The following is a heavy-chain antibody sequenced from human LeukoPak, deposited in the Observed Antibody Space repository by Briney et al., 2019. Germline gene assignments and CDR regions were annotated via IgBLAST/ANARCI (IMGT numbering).Heavy chain of an antibody. CDR2: ISGSGGST. V-gene: IGHV3-23*01. CDR1: GFTFSSYA. J-gene: IGHJ4*02. D-gene: IGHD4-17*01. Sequence: GGSQRLSCAASGFTFSSYAMSSVRQASGKGLEWVSAISGSGGSTYYADSVKGRFTISRDNSKNTLYLQMNSLRAEDTAVYYCARGPGDYESYFDYWGQGTLVTVSS. CDR3: ARGPGDYESYFDY.